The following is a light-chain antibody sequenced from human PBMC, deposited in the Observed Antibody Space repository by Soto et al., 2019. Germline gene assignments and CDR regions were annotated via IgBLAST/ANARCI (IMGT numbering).Light chain of an antibody. J-gene: IGKJ2*01. CDR3: QQRANWPHT. CDR1: QSISSY. CDR2: NAS. Sequence: EIVSTQSQATLSLSPGERATLSCRASQSISSYLAWYQQKPGQAPRLLIYNASKRATGIPARFSGSGSGTDFTLTISSLEPEDSAVYYCQQRANWPHTFGQGTKLEIK. V-gene: IGKV3-11*01.